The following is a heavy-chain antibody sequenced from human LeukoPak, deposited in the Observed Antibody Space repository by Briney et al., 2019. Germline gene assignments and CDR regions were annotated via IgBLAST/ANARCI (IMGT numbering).Heavy chain of an antibody. CDR2: ITTFSGYI. V-gene: IGHV3-21*01. CDR3: AREYSTTCIHAFHS. J-gene: IGHJ3*02. D-gene: IGHD6-13*01. Sequence: PGGSLRLSCAASGFTFSTYTMNWVRQAPGKGLEWVSSITTFSGYIYYADSVKGRFTISRDNAKNSLYLQMNSLTAEDTALYYCAREYSTTCIHAFHSWGQGTMVTVSS. CDR1: GFTFSTYT.